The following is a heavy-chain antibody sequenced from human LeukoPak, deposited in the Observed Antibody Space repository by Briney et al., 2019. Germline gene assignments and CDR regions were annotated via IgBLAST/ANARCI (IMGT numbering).Heavy chain of an antibody. Sequence: SETLSLTCTVSGGSISSSSYYWGWIRQPPGKGLEWIGSIYYSGSTYYNPSLKSRVTISVDTSKNQFSLKLSSVTAADTAVYYCARQGLPLYCSSTSCYFDYWGQGTLVTVSS. J-gene: IGHJ4*02. CDR1: GGSISSSSYY. CDR3: ARQGLPLYCSSTSCYFDY. D-gene: IGHD2-2*01. V-gene: IGHV4-39*01. CDR2: IYYSGST.